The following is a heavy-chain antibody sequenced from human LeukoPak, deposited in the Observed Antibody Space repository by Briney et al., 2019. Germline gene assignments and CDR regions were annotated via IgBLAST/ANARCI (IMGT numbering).Heavy chain of an antibody. D-gene: IGHD5-24*01. J-gene: IGHJ4*02. V-gene: IGHV4-61*02. CDR3: AGGRWGNFDY. CDR2: IDRSGST. Sequence: PSETLSLTCTVSGGSISSGSYYWSWIRQPAGKGLEWIGRIDRSGSTNYNPSLRSRVRISVDMSTNQISLQLSSVTAADTAVYYCAGGRWGNFDYWGQGTLVTVSS. CDR1: GGSISSGSYY.